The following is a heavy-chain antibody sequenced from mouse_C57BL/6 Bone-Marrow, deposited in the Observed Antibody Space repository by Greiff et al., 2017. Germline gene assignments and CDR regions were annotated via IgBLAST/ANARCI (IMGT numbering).Heavy chain of an antibody. Sequence: VQLQQSGAELARPGASVKLSCKASGYTFTSYGISWVKQRTGQGLEWIGEIYPRSGNTYYNEKFKGKATLTADKSSSTAYMELSSLTSEDSAVYFCARDGYYAMDYWGQGTSVTVSS. J-gene: IGHJ4*01. CDR2: IYPRSGNT. V-gene: IGHV1-81*01. CDR3: ARDGYYAMDY. CDR1: GYTFTSYG. D-gene: IGHD2-3*01.